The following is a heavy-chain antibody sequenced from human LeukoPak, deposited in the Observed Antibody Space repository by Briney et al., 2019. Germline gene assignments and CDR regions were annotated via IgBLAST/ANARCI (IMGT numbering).Heavy chain of an antibody. CDR2: INHSGST. J-gene: IGHJ4*02. Sequence: SETLSLTCTVSGGYISTYYWSWIRQPPGKGLEWIGEINHSGSTNYNPSLKSRVTISVDTSKNQFSLKLSSVTAADTAVYYCAGSVNYTGMIDNGGRGTLSTVPS. D-gene: IGHD3-3*01. CDR1: GGYISTYY. CDR3: AGSVNYTGMIDN. V-gene: IGHV4-34*01.